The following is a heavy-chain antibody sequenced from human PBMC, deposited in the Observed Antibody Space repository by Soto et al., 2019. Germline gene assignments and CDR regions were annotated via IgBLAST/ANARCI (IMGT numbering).Heavy chain of an antibody. D-gene: IGHD6-19*01. V-gene: IGHV3-7*03. CDR2: INQDGSGQ. CDR1: GFTFTRNW. J-gene: IGHJ4*02. CDR3: TKIRYSSGWTEDN. Sequence: LRLSCAASGFTFTRNWMSWVRQAPGMGLEWVANINQDGSGQYYVDSVKGRFSVSRDNSKNTLYLQMNSLGVEDTALYYCTKIRYSSGWTEDNWGQGTLVTVSS.